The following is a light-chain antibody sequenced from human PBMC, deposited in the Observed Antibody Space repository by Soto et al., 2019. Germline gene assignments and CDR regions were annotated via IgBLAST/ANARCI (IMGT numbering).Light chain of an antibody. CDR1: QSVSTNS. J-gene: IGKJ1*01. V-gene: IGKV3-20*01. Sequence: VWPQSPGTLSLSPGERATLSCRASQSVSTNSLAWYQQKPGQAPRLLIYGASNRATGIPDRFSGSGSGTDFTLTISRLEPEDFAVYYCQQYGSSGTFGQGTKVDIK. CDR2: GAS. CDR3: QQYGSSGT.